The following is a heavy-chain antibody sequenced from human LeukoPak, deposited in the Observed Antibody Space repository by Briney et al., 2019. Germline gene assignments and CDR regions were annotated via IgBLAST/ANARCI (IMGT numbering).Heavy chain of an antibody. V-gene: IGHV1-2*02. CDR1: GYTFTGYY. Sequence: ASVKVSCKASGYTFTGYYMHWVRQAPGQGLEWMGWINPNSGGTNYAQKFQGRVTITADKSTSTAYMELSSLRSEDTAVYYCARLFRGGSGSYYSHDAFDIWGQGTMVTVSS. D-gene: IGHD3-10*01. CDR2: INPNSGGT. J-gene: IGHJ3*02. CDR3: ARLFRGGSGSYYSHDAFDI.